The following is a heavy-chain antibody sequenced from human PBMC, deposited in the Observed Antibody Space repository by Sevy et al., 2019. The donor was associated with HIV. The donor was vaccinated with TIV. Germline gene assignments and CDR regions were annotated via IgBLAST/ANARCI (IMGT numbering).Heavy chain of an antibody. V-gene: IGHV3-15*01. J-gene: IGHJ4*02. CDR1: GFTFRNYG. CDR2: IKSKADGGTP. Sequence: GALRLSCAASGFTFRNYGMHWVRQAPGKGLEWVGRIKSKADGGTPDYAAPVKGTFTISRDDSINTLYLQMNSLRTDDTAVYYCGYSEYGYYYDYWGQGTLVTVSS. CDR3: GYSEYGYYYDY. D-gene: IGHD1-26*01.